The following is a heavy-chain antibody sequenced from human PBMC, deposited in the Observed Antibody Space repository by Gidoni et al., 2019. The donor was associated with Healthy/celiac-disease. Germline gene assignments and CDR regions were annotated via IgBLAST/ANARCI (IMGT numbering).Heavy chain of an antibody. J-gene: IGHJ4*02. Sequence: QVQLVQSGAEVKKPGASVKVSCKASGYTFTGYYMHWVRQAPGQGLEWMGWINPNSGGTNYAQKFQGRVTMTRDTSISTAYMELSRLRSDDTAVYYCARGTEDIVVVPAAQPAGPFDYWGQGTLVTVSS. CDR3: ARGTEDIVVVPAAQPAGPFDY. D-gene: IGHD2-2*01. CDR2: INPNSGGT. V-gene: IGHV1-2*02. CDR1: GYTFTGYY.